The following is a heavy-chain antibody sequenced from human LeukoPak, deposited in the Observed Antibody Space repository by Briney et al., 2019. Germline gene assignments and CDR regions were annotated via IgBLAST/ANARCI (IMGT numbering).Heavy chain of an antibody. CDR1: GGTFSSYA. V-gene: IGHV1-69*13. D-gene: IGHD3-16*02. J-gene: IGHJ3*02. CDR3: ARXRSSLRLGELSDDDAFDI. CDR2: XXXXXGTA. Sequence: SVKVSCKASGGTFSSYAISWVRQAPGQGLEWXXXXXXXXGTANYAQKXXXRXXXXADXSTSTAYMELSSLRSEDTAVYYCARXRSSLRLGELSDDDAFDIWGQGTMVTVSS.